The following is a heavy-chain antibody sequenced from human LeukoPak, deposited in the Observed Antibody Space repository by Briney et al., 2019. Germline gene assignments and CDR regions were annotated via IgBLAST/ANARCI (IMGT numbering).Heavy chain of an antibody. CDR2: ISSSGSTI. J-gene: IGHJ4*02. Sequence: GGSLRLSCAASGFTFSSYEINWVRQAPGKGLEWVSYISSSGSTIYYADSVKGRFTISRDNAKNSLYLQMNSLRAEDTAVYYCARAYTAMPFDFWGQGTLVTVSS. CDR3: ARAYTAMPFDF. CDR1: GFTFSSYE. V-gene: IGHV3-48*03. D-gene: IGHD5-18*01.